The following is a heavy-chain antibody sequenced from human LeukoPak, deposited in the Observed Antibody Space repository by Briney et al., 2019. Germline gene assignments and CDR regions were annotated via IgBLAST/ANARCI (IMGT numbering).Heavy chain of an antibody. CDR1: GYTFTSYG. J-gene: IGHJ4*02. V-gene: IGHV1-18*01. CDR3: ARDGPPYCSGGSCYGLIDS. D-gene: IGHD2-15*01. Sequence: GASVKVSCKASGYTFTSYGISWVRQAPGQGLEWMGWISAYNGNTNYAQKLQGRVTMTTDTSTSTAYMELRSLRSDDTAVYYCARDGPPYCSGGSCYGLIDSWGQGTLVTVSS. CDR2: ISAYNGNT.